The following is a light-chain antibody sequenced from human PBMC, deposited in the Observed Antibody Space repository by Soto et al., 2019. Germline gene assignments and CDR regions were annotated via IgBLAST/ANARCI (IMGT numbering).Light chain of an antibody. CDR2: LNSDGSH. CDR3: QTWGPGTVV. Sequence: QAVVTQSPSASASLGASVKLTCTLSSGHSSYAIAWHQQQPEKGPRHLMKLNSDGSHSKGDGIPDRFSGSSSGAERYLTISSLQSEDEADYYCQTWGPGTVVFGGGTKLTVL. CDR1: SGHSSYA. V-gene: IGLV4-69*01. J-gene: IGLJ2*01.